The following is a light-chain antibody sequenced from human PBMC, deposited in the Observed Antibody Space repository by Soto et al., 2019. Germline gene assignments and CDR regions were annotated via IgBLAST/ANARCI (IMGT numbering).Light chain of an antibody. J-gene: IGKJ2*01. CDR3: QQYKNWPPYT. Sequence: EVVMTQSPVTLSVSPGESATLSCRASQSVDSDLAWYQQQPGQPPRLLIFGASTRATGIPARFSGSGSGTEFTLSVTSLQSEDFAVYYCQQYKNWPPYTFGPGTKLEIK. CDR2: GAS. CDR1: QSVDSD. V-gene: IGKV3-15*01.